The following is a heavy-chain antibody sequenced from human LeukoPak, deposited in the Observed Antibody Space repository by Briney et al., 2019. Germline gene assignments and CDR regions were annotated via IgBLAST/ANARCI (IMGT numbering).Heavy chain of an antibody. CDR1: GGSFSGYY. CDR3: ARGLRGATRRSFYY. J-gene: IGHJ4*02. Sequence: SETLSLTCAVYGGSFSGYYWSWIRQPPGKGLEWIGEINHSGSTNYNPSLKSRVPISVDTSNNQFSLKLSSVTAADTAVYYCARGLRGATRRSFYYWGQGTLVTVSS. V-gene: IGHV4-34*01. D-gene: IGHD1-26*01. CDR2: INHSGST.